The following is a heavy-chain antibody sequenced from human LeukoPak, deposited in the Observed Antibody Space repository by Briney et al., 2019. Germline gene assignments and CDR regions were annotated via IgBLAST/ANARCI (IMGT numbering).Heavy chain of an antibody. J-gene: IGHJ4*02. Sequence: SETLSLTCTVSGGSISSYYWSWIRQPPGKGLEWIGYIYYSGSTNYNPSLKSRVTISVDRSKNQFSLKLSSVTAADTAVYYCARVGWNYYFDYWGQGTLVTVSS. CDR2: IYYSGST. CDR3: ARVGWNYYFDY. V-gene: IGHV4-59*12. CDR1: GGSISSYY. D-gene: IGHD1-7*01.